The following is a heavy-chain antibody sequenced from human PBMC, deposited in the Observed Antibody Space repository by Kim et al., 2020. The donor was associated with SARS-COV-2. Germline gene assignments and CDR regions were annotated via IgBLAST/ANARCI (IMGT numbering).Heavy chain of an antibody. Sequence: QGFTGRFVFSLDTSVSTAYLQVSSLKAEDTAVYYCARAQSWGAAGDFDYWGQGTLVTVSS. D-gene: IGHD6-13*01. CDR3: ARAQSWGAAGDFDY. V-gene: IGHV7-4-1*02. J-gene: IGHJ4*02.